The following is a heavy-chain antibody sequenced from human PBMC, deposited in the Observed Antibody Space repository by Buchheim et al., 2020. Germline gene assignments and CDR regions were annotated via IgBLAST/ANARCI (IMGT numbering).Heavy chain of an antibody. D-gene: IGHD2-2*01. Sequence: QVQLQESGPGLVKPSETLSLTCTVSGGSISSYYWSWIRQPPGKGLEWIGYIYYSGSTNYNPSLKSRVTISVDTSKKQFSLKLSSVTAADTAVYYCARLPGYCSSTSCPHYYYYGMDVWGQGTT. CDR2: IYYSGST. CDR3: ARLPGYCSSTSCPHYYYYGMDV. J-gene: IGHJ6*02. CDR1: GGSISSYY. V-gene: IGHV4-59*08.